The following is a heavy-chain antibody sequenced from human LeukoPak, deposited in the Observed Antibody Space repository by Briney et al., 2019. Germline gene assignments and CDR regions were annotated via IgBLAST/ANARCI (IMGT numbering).Heavy chain of an antibody. CDR2: INHDGSVK. CDR3: ARDESYSSDY. V-gene: IGHV3-7*03. D-gene: IGHD6-13*01. J-gene: IGHJ4*02. CDR1: GFTFRYYW. Sequence: GGSLRLSCAVSGFTFRYYWMSWVRQAPGKGLEWVANINHDGSVKYYVDSVKGRFTISRDNAKNSLYLQMNSLRAEDTAVYFCARDESYSSDYWGQGTLVTVSS.